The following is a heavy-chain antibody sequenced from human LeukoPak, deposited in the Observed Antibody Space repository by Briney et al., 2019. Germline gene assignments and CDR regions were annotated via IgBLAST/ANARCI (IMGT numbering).Heavy chain of an antibody. Sequence: ASVKVSCMPCRYSFTSYFIHWVRPPPPQGRAWVGIINPSEGSKCYAQKYQGTVTITANNTTSTAYMELSSLRSEDRAVYYCARVFHWAGHGITFGGVHESGFGPWGQGTLVTVS. CDR3: ARVFHWAGHGITFGGVHESGFGP. V-gene: IGHV1-46*01. J-gene: IGHJ5*02. D-gene: IGHD3-16*01. CDR2: INPSEGSK. CDR1: RYSFTSYF.